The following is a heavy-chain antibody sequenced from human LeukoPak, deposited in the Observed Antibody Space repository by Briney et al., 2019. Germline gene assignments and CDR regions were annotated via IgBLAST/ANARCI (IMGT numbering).Heavy chain of an antibody. CDR2: INPNSGGT. D-gene: IGHD3-22*01. Sequence: ASVKVSCKASGYTFTGYYMHWVRQAPGQGLEWMGWINPNSGGTNYAQKFQGGVTMTRDTSISTAYMELSRLRSDDTAVYYCARDLLPIVVVITTSYFDYWGQGTLVTVSS. J-gene: IGHJ4*02. CDR3: ARDLLPIVVVITTSYFDY. CDR1: GYTFTGYY. V-gene: IGHV1-2*02.